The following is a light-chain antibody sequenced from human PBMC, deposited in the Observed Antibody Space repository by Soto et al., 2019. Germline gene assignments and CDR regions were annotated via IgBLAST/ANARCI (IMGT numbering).Light chain of an antibody. V-gene: IGLV2-11*01. CDR1: SSDVGGYNY. CDR3: CSYAGSYTVV. J-gene: IGLJ2*01. CDR2: DVS. Sequence: QXVLTQPRSXXXXXGXSVTISCTGTSSDVGGYNYVSWYQQHPGKAPKLMIYDVSKRPSGVPDRFSGSKSGNTASLTISGLQAEDEADYYCCSYAGSYTVVFGGGTKLTVL.